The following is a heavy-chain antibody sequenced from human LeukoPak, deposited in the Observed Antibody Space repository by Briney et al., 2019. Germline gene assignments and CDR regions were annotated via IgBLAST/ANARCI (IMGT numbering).Heavy chain of an antibody. CDR2: IYPGDSDT. CDR3: ARQNNFRLDY. J-gene: IGHJ4*02. Sequence: GESLKISCRGSGYTFSSYWIGWVRQMPGKGLEWMGIIYPGDSDTRYSPSLQGQVTISVDTSIGTAYLQWSSLKASDTAIYYCARQNNFRLDYWGQGTLVTVSS. V-gene: IGHV5-51*01. CDR1: GYTFSSYW. D-gene: IGHD5-24*01.